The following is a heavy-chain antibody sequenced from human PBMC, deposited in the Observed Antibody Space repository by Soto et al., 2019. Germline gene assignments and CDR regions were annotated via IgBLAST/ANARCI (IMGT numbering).Heavy chain of an antibody. CDR2: IYPGDSDT. Sequence: PGESLQISCKRSGYSFTSSWICWVRQMPGKRLEWMGIIYPGDSDTRYSPSFQGQVTISADKSICTAYLQWSSLKASGTATCYCERQDPEPLWFGELCGMDVWGQGTTVTVSS. V-gene: IGHV5-51*01. CDR3: ERQDPEPLWFGELCGMDV. J-gene: IGHJ6*02. CDR1: GYSFTSSW. D-gene: IGHD3-10*01.